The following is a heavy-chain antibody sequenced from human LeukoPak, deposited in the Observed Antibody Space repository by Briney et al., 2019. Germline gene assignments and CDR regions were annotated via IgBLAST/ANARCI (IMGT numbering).Heavy chain of an antibody. CDR1: GFTFSNAW. CDR2: IKSKTDGGTT. CDR3: TTDEPYYGAGSYFDY. V-gene: IGHV3-15*01. Sequence: GGSLRLSCAASGFTFSNAWMNWVRQAPGKGLEWVGRIKSKTDGGTTDYAAPVKGRFTISRDDSKNTLYLQINSLKTEDTAVYYCTTDEPYYGAGSYFDYWGQGTLVTVSS. J-gene: IGHJ4*02. D-gene: IGHD3-10*01.